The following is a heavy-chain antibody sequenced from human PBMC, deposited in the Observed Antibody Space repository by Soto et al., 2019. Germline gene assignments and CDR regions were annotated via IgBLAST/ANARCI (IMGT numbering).Heavy chain of an antibody. D-gene: IGHD7-27*01. CDR1: GYTFTRSG. V-gene: IGHV1-8*01. Sequence: GASVKVSCKASGYTFTRSGISWVRQAPGQGFEWMGWMNPNNGNTAYAQKFQGRVTMTRDTSKSTAFMELSSLTSEDTAVYYCARGPRNWGVDYWGQGTLVTSPQ. CDR2: MNPNNGNT. CDR3: ARGPRNWGVDY. J-gene: IGHJ4*02.